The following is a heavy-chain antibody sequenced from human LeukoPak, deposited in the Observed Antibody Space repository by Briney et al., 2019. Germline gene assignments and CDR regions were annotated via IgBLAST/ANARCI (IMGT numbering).Heavy chain of an antibody. D-gene: IGHD3-10*01. CDR2: ISYDGSNK. Sequence: GGSLRLSCAASGFTFSIYCMHWVRQAPGKGLEWVAVISYDGSNKYYADSVTGRFTISRDNSKNTLYLQMNSLRAEDTAVYYCAKSHTIIRGVNERSFDCWGQGTLVTVSS. CDR1: GFTFSIYC. J-gene: IGHJ4*02. V-gene: IGHV3-30*18. CDR3: AKSHTIIRGVNERSFDC.